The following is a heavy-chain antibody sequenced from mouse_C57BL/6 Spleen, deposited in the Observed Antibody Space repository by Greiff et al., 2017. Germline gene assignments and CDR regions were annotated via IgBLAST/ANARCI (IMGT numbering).Heavy chain of an antibody. D-gene: IGHD1-1*01. V-gene: IGHV1-15*01. J-gene: IGHJ1*03. CDR3: TRGGFVTTVVAPYWYFDV. CDR2: IDPETGGT. Sequence: QVQLQQSGAELVRPGASVTLSCKASGYTFTDYEMHWVKQTPVHGLEWIGAIDPETGGTAYNQKFKGKAILTADKSSSTAYMELRSLTSEDSAVYYCTRGGFVTTVVAPYWYFDVWGTGTAVTVSS. CDR1: GYTFTDYE.